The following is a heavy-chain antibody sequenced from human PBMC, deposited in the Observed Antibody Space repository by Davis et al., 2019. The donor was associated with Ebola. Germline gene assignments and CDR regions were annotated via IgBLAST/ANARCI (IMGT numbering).Heavy chain of an antibody. CDR2: INGDGSNT. CDR1: GFTFTSYW. V-gene: IGHV3-74*01. Sequence: PGGSLRLSCAASGFTFTSYWMHWVRQVPGKGLVWVSGINGDGSNTFYADSVKGRFTISRDNAMNMVYLQMNSLRAEDTAVYYCTTAFEYWGQGTLVTVPS. J-gene: IGHJ4*02. D-gene: IGHD2/OR15-2a*01. CDR3: TTAFEY.